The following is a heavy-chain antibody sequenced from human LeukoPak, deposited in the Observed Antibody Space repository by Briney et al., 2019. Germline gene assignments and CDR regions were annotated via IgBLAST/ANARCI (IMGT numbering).Heavy chain of an antibody. V-gene: IGHV3-15*01. Sequence: GGSLRLSCAASGFTFSNVWMSWVRQAPGKGLEWVGRIKSKTDGGTTDYAAPVKGRFTISRDDSKNTLNLQMNSLKTEDTAVYHCTPSIAVAGSLDYWGQGTLVTVSS. CDR3: TPSIAVAGSLDY. CDR1: GFTFSNVW. J-gene: IGHJ4*02. D-gene: IGHD6-19*01. CDR2: IKSKTDGGTT.